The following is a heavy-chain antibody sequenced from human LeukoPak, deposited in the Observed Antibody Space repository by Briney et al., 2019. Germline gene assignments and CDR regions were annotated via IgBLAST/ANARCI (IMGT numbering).Heavy chain of an antibody. Sequence: SETLSLTCTVSGGSISSYYWSWIRQPPGKGLEWIGYIYYSGSTNYNPSLKSRVTIPVDTSKNQFSLKLSSVTAADTAVYYCARGSYLYYYYGMDVWGQGTTVTVSS. CDR3: ARGSYLYYYYGMDV. V-gene: IGHV4-59*01. D-gene: IGHD1-26*01. CDR1: GGSISSYY. J-gene: IGHJ6*02. CDR2: IYYSGST.